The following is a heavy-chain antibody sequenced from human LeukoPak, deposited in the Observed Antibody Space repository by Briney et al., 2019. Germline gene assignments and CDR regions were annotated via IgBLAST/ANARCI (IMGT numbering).Heavy chain of an antibody. J-gene: IGHJ3*02. CDR2: IKQDGSEK. Sequence: GGSLRLSCAASGFTFSSYWMSWVRQAPGKGLEGVANIKQDGSEKYYVDSVKGRFTISRDNAKNSLYLQMNSLRAEDTAVYYCARDYDILTGYPTDAFDIWGQGTMVTVSS. CDR1: GFTFSSYW. V-gene: IGHV3-7*01. CDR3: ARDYDILTGYPTDAFDI. D-gene: IGHD3-9*01.